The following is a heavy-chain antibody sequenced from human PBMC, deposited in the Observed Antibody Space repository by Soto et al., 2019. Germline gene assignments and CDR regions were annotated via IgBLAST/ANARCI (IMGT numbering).Heavy chain of an antibody. J-gene: IGHJ4*02. D-gene: IGHD1-26*01. CDR1: GFTFSSYS. Sequence: EVPLVESGGGLVKPGGSLRLSCAASGFTFSSYSMNWVRQAPGKGLEWVSSISSSSSYIYYADSVKGRFTISRDNAKNSLYLQMNSLRAEDTAVYYCARDMGGSYPYGWAVDYFDYWGQGTLVTVSS. V-gene: IGHV3-21*01. CDR2: ISSSSSYI. CDR3: ARDMGGSYPYGWAVDYFDY.